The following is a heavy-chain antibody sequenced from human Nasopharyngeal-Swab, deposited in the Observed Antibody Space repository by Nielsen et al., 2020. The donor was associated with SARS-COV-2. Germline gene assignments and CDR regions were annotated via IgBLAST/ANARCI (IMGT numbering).Heavy chain of an antibody. CDR2: ITRKSDGGTT. V-gene: IGHV3-15*01. Sequence: GGSLRLSCAVSGFSFSNAWTSWARQVPGKGLEWVAHITRKSDGGTTRYTAPVKDRFTISRDDSQDTVYLQMNNLQIEDTAVYYCAGSFLGYWGQGTLVTVSS. D-gene: IGHD1-26*01. CDR3: AGSFLGY. J-gene: IGHJ4*02. CDR1: GFSFSNAW.